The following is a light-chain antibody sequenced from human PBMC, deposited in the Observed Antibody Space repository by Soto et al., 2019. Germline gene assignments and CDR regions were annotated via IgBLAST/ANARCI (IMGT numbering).Light chain of an antibody. CDR1: QDISNW. V-gene: IGKV1-12*01. CDR3: QQANRFPYT. CDR2: AAS. Sequence: DIQMTQSPSSVSASVGDRVAITCRASQDISNWLAWYQQRPGKAPKLLIYAASTLQSGVPSRFSGSGSGTDFTLIIRSLQPEDFATYYCQQANRFPYTFGQGTKLEIK. J-gene: IGKJ2*01.